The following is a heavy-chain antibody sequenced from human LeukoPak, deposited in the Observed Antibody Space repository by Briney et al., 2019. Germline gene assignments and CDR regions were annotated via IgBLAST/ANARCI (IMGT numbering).Heavy chain of an antibody. Sequence: SETLSLTCTVSGGSISSSSYYWGWIRQPPGKGLEWIGSIYYSGSTYYNPSLKGRVTISVDTSKNQFSLKLSSVTAADTAVYYCARPRGGRTTGMVDYWGQGTLVTVSS. CDR3: ARPRGGRTTGMVDY. CDR2: IYYSGST. V-gene: IGHV4-39*01. J-gene: IGHJ4*02. CDR1: GGSISSSSYY. D-gene: IGHD1-1*01.